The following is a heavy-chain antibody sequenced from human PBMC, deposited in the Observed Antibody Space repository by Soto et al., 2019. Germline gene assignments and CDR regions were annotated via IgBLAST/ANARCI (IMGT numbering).Heavy chain of an antibody. CDR2: IYSGGST. Sequence: HPGGSLRLSCAASGFTVSSNYMSWVRQAPGKGLEWVSVIYSGGSTYYADSVKGRFTISRDNSKNTLYLQMNSLRAEDTAVYYCARWGSDHLFYYYYGMDVWGQGTTVTVSS. D-gene: IGHD7-27*01. V-gene: IGHV3-66*01. CDR3: ARWGSDHLFYYYYGMDV. J-gene: IGHJ6*02. CDR1: GFTVSSNY.